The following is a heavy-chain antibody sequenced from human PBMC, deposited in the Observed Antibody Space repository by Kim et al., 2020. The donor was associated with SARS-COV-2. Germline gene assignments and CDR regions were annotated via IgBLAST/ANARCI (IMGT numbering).Heavy chain of an antibody. CDR1: GFTFDDYA. V-gene: IGHV3-9*01. D-gene: IGHD6-6*01. Sequence: SLRLSCAASGFTFDDYAMHWVRQAPGKGLEWVSGISWNSGSIGYADSVKGRFTISRDNAKNSLYLQMNSLRAEDTALYYCAKGEYSSLRDAFDIWGQGTMVTVSS. CDR2: ISWNSGSI. J-gene: IGHJ3*02. CDR3: AKGEYSSLRDAFDI.